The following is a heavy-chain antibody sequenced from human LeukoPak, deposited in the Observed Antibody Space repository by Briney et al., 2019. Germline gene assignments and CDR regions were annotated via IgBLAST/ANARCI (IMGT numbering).Heavy chain of an antibody. V-gene: IGHV1-18*01. D-gene: IGHD2-2*02. CDR1: GYTYTSSP. CDR2: ITTYNGNT. Sequence: ASVKASCKAPGYTYTSSPVSCVRQAPGQGLEWMGWITTYNGNTNCAQKLQGRVTMTTDTSTSTAYMDLRGMRSDVPAVYYCARRAPYCSRTRCYTPEVVWLHPWGQGTLVTVSS. CDR3: ARRAPYCSRTRCYTPEVVWLHP. J-gene: IGHJ5*02.